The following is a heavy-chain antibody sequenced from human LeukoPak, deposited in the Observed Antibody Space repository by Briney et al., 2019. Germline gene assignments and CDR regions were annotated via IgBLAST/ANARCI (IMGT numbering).Heavy chain of an antibody. CDR3: ARGIAVAGPYYFDY. V-gene: IGHV3-48*03. CDR2: ISSIDSTI. D-gene: IGHD6-19*01. Sequence: GGSLRLSWAASGFTFSNYEMNWVRQAPGKGLEWVSYISSIDSTIYYADSVKGRFTISRDNAKNSLYLQMNSLRADDTAVYYCARGIAVAGPYYFDYWGRGTLVTVSS. CDR1: GFTFSNYE. J-gene: IGHJ4*02.